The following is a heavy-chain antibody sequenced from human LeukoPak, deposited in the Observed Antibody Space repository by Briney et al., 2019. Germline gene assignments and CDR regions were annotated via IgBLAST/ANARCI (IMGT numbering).Heavy chain of an antibody. Sequence: GGSLRLSCAASGFTVSSNYMSWVRQAPGKGLEWVSVIYSGGSTYYADSVKGRFTISRDNSKNTLYLQMSSLRAEDTAVYYCARGYDILTGPIGDWGQGTLVTVSS. CDR2: IYSGGST. CDR1: GFTVSSNY. CDR3: ARGYDILTGPIGD. D-gene: IGHD3-9*01. V-gene: IGHV3-53*01. J-gene: IGHJ4*02.